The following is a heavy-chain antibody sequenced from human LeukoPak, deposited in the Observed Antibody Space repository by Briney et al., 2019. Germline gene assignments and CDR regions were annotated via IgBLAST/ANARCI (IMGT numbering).Heavy chain of an antibody. CDR2: VNYRGDG. CDR1: NASFGPYY. Sequence: PSETLSLTCDVYNASFGPYYWSWLRQSPGKGLEYIGEVNYRGDGNYNPSLNSRASISIDTSKKQFSLRLTSVTAADTAMYYCARHETRGAFDIWGQGTMVTVSS. CDR3: ARHETRGAFDI. V-gene: IGHV4-34*01. J-gene: IGHJ3*02.